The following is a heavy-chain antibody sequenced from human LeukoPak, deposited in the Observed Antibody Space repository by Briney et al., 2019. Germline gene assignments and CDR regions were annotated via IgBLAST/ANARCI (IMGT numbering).Heavy chain of an antibody. V-gene: IGHV3-23*01. CDR3: AKDIVATSYYYYYGMDV. Sequence: PGGSLRLSCAASGFTFSSYAMSWVRQAPGKGLEWVSAISGSGGSTYYADSVKGRFTISRDNSKNTLYLQMNSLRAEDTAVYYCAKDIVATSYYYYYGMDVWGQGTTVTVSS. CDR1: GFTFSSYA. CDR2: ISGSGGST. J-gene: IGHJ6*02. D-gene: IGHD5-12*01.